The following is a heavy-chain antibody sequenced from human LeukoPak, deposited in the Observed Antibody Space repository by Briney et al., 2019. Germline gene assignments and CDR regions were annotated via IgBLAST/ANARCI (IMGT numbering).Heavy chain of an antibody. CDR3: ASSNPGYSSGWFGVSYYGMGV. V-gene: IGHV4-4*07. CDR1: GGSISSYY. D-gene: IGHD6-19*01. J-gene: IGHJ6*02. Sequence: RASETLSLTCTVSGGSISSYYWSWIRQPAGKGLEWIGRIYTSGSTNYNPSLKSRVTMSVDTSKNQFSLKLSSVTAADTAVYYCASSNPGYSSGWFGVSYYGMGVWGQGTTVTVSS. CDR2: IYTSGST.